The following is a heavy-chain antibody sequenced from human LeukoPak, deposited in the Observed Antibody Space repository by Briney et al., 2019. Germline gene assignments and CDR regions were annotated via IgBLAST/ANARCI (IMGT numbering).Heavy chain of an antibody. CDR3: AKHESGSHYYDSSGPFQH. CDR1: GFTFSSYS. J-gene: IGHJ1*01. D-gene: IGHD3-22*01. Sequence: PGGPLRLSCAASGFTFSSYSMNWVRQAPGKGLEWVSSISSSSSYIHYADSVKGRFTISRDNAKNSLYLQMNSLRAEDTAVYYCAKHESGSHYYDSSGPFQHWGQGTLVTVSS. V-gene: IGHV3-21*01. CDR2: ISSSSSYI.